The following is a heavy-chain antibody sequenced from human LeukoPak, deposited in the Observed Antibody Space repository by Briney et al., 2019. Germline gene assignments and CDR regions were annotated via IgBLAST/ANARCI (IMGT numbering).Heavy chain of an antibody. CDR3: AKDRWELPTSLSRYGDFDY. J-gene: IGHJ4*02. D-gene: IGHD1-26*01. CDR2: ISGDGGST. V-gene: IGHV3-43*02. CDR1: GFTFDDYA. Sequence: GGSLRLSCAASGFTFDDYAMHWVRQAPGKGLEWVSLISGDGGSTYYADSVKGRFTISRDNSKNSLYLQMNSLRTEDTALYYCAKDRWELPTSLSRYGDFDYWGQGTLVTVSS.